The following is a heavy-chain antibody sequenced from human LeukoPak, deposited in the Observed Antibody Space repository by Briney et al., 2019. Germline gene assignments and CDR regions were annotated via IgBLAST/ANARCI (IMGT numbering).Heavy chain of an antibody. Sequence: SETLSLTCTVSGGSIGSGSYYWSWIRQPAGKGLEWIGRIYTSGSTNYNPSLKSRVTISVDTSKNQFSLKLSSVTAADTAVYYCARVDLYGDYSFWGQGTLVTVSS. CDR1: GGSIGSGSYY. CDR3: ARVDLYGDYSF. CDR2: IYTSGST. D-gene: IGHD4-17*01. V-gene: IGHV4-61*02. J-gene: IGHJ4*02.